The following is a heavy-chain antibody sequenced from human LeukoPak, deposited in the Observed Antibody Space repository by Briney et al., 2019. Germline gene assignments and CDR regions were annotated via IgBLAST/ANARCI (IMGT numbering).Heavy chain of an antibody. Sequence: GGSLRLSCAASGFTFSSYAMSWVRQAPGKGLEWVSAISGSGGSTYYADSVKGRFTISRDNSKNTLYLQMNSLRAEDTAVYYCARDLGAHGSGTYPFVLDLWGRGTLVTVSS. CDR1: GFTFSSYA. D-gene: IGHD3-10*01. V-gene: IGHV3-23*01. J-gene: IGHJ2*01. CDR2: ISGSGGST. CDR3: ARDLGAHGSGTYPFVLDL.